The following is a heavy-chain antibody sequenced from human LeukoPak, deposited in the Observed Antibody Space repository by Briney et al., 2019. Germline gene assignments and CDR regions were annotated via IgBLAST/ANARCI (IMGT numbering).Heavy chain of an antibody. V-gene: IGHV1-69*13. CDR1: GSTFSSYA. J-gene: IGHJ6*02. D-gene: IGHD6-13*01. CDR3: ARIPPVWNKAAPGSYSYHAMDV. Sequence: SVKVSCKASGSTFSSYAFNWVRQAPGQGLEWMGGIIPDFGTPNCAQKFQGRVTITADESTSTVYMDLSSLRSEDTAVYYCARIPPVWNKAAPGSYSYHAMDVWGQGTTVTVSS. CDR2: IIPDFGTP.